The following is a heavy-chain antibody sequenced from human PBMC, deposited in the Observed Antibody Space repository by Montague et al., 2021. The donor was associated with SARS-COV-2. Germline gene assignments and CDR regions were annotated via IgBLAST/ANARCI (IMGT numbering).Heavy chain of an antibody. V-gene: IGHV4-39*01. CDR2: VHYSGKP. J-gene: IGHJ4*02. CDR1: GDSISNSSYN. CDR3: TRHVHMTWPEPSPGFDY. Sequence: SETLSLTCTVSGDSISNSSYNWGWIRQPPGKGLEWIGSVHYSGKPYYNPSLKSRVTIHVDTSKNHLSLKLSSVTAADTAVYYCTRHVHMTWPEPSPGFDYWGQGTLVTVSS. D-gene: IGHD1-1*01.